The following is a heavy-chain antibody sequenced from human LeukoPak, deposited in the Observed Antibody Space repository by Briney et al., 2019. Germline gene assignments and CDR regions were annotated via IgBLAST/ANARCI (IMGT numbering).Heavy chain of an antibody. CDR1: GFNFGDNA. Sequence: GGSLRLSCATSGFNFGDNAMTWVRQAPGKGLEWISYIRSNAYGGTTEYAASVKGRFTISRDDSKNTLYLQMNSLKTEDTAVYYCTTDAGGYASFDYWGQGTLATVSS. J-gene: IGHJ4*02. D-gene: IGHD5-12*01. CDR3: TTDAGGYASFDY. V-gene: IGHV3-49*04. CDR2: IRSNAYGGTT.